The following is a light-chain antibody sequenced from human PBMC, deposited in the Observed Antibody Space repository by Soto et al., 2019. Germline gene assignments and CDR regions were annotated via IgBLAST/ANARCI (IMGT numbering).Light chain of an antibody. CDR2: DAS. Sequence: EGVLTQPPATLSLSPGERATLSCRASQSVSSYLAWYQQKPGQAPRLLIYDASNRATGIPARFSGSGSGTDFTLTISSLEPEDFAVYYCQQRSNWLTFGGGTKVDIK. CDR3: QQRSNWLT. V-gene: IGKV3-11*01. J-gene: IGKJ4*01. CDR1: QSVSSY.